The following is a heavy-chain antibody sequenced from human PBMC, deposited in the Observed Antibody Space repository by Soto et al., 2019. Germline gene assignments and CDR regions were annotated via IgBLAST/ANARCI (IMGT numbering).Heavy chain of an antibody. D-gene: IGHD1-26*01. CDR1: GYSFTTYW. V-gene: IGHV5-51*01. CDR2: VHPGDSET. J-gene: IGHJ4*02. Sequence: PGESLKISCRVSGYSFTTYWIGWVRQMSGKGLEWVGIVHPGDSETRYSSSFQGRVTISADRSINTAYLQWSSLQASDTAIYFCARLPNLYSPYFDFWGQGTLVTVSS. CDR3: ARLPNLYSPYFDF.